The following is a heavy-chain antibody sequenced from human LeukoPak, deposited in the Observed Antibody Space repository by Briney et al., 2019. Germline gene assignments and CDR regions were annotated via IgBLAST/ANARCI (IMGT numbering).Heavy chain of an antibody. Sequence: GASVKVSCKASGYTFTGYYMHWVRQAPGQGLEWMGRINPNSGGTNYAQKFQGRVTMTRDTSISTAYMELSRLRSDDTAVYYCARLAVAGAHYYYYMDVWGKGTTVTVSS. CDR1: GYTFTGYY. D-gene: IGHD6-19*01. CDR3: ARLAVAGAHYYYYMDV. J-gene: IGHJ6*03. V-gene: IGHV1-2*06. CDR2: INPNSGGT.